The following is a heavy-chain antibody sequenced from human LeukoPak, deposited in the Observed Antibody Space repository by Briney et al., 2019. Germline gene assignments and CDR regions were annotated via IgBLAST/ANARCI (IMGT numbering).Heavy chain of an antibody. V-gene: IGHV3-74*01. CDR3: AKDSLPPLAFGMIVVDIPGGLDY. Sequence: GGSLRLSCAASGFPFSSYGMHWVRQAPGKGLVWVSRINSDGSSTSYADSVKGRFTISRDNAKNTLYLQMNSLRAEDTAVYYCAKDSLPPLAFGMIVVDIPGGLDYWGQGTLVTVSS. CDR2: INSDGSST. J-gene: IGHJ4*02. D-gene: IGHD3-22*01. CDR1: GFPFSSYG.